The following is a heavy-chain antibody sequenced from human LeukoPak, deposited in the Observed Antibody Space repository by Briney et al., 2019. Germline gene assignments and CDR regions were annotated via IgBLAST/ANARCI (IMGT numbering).Heavy chain of an antibody. CDR3: AKDRGLDAFDI. D-gene: IGHD3-10*01. Sequence: GGSLRLSCAASGFTFSSYGMSWVRQAPGKGLEWVSAISGSGGSTYYADSGKGRFTISRDNSKNTLYLQMNSLRADDTAVYSCAKDRGLDAFDIWGQGTMVTVSS. CDR1: GFTFSSYG. CDR2: ISGSGGST. J-gene: IGHJ3*02. V-gene: IGHV3-23*01.